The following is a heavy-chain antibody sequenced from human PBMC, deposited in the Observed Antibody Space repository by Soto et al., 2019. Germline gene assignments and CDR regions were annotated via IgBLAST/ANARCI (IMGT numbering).Heavy chain of an antibody. J-gene: IGHJ4*02. Sequence: QVQLVQSGAEVKKPGASVKVSCKASGYTFNSYGISWVRQAPGQGLEWMGWISADNGNTNYVQKVQGRVNMTTDTSTSTADLERRSRRSDDTGVYQCARGGGNGPRPVDYWGQGTLVTVSS. CDR3: ARGGGNGPRPVDY. CDR1: GYTFNSYG. D-gene: IGHD2-15*01. V-gene: IGHV1-18*01. CDR2: ISADNGNT.